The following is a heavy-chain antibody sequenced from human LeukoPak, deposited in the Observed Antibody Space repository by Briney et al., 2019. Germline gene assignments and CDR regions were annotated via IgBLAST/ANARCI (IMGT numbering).Heavy chain of an antibody. CDR2: ISSSGHST. D-gene: IGHD1-1*01. J-gene: IGHJ4*02. Sequence: GGSLRLSCAASGFTFSSYAMTWVRQAPGKGLEWVSSISSSGHSTYYTDSAKGRFTISRDNSNNTLYLQMNSLRAEDTALYYCAKDQLRELGRDYFDYWGQGTMVTVSS. CDR1: GFTFSSYA. V-gene: IGHV3-23*01. CDR3: AKDQLRELGRDYFDY.